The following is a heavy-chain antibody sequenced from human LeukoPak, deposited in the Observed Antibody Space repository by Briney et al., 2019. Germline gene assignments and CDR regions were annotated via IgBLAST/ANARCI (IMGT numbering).Heavy chain of an antibody. CDR3: AKDQDIVATIGAFDY. Sequence: GGSLRLSCAASGLTFSSYAMSWVRQAPGKGLEWVSAISGSGGSTYYADSVKGRFTISRDNSKNTLYLQMNSLRAEDTAVYYCAKDQDIVATIGAFDYWGQGTLVTVSS. CDR1: GLTFSSYA. J-gene: IGHJ4*02. CDR2: ISGSGGST. D-gene: IGHD5-12*01. V-gene: IGHV3-23*01.